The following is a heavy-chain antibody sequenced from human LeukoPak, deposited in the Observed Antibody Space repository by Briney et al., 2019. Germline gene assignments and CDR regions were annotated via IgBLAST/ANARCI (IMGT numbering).Heavy chain of an antibody. D-gene: IGHD3-10*01. Sequence: SETLSLTCTVSGVSISSSYYWSWIRQPAGRGLEWIGRVYSIGSTNYNPSLKSRVTISVDASKNQFSLKLSSVTAADTAVYYCARAIWFGEGHDYWGQGTLVTVSS. CDR1: GVSISSSYY. CDR3: ARAIWFGEGHDY. CDR2: VYSIGST. V-gene: IGHV4-61*02. J-gene: IGHJ4*02.